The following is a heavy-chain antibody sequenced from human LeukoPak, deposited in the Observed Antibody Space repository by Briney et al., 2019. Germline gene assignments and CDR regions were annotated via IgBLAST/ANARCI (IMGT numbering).Heavy chain of an antibody. CDR2: IWYDGSNK. CDR1: GFTFSSYG. J-gene: IGHJ5*02. D-gene: IGHD3-22*01. V-gene: IGHV3-33*01. CDR3: ARDSSSIITMIVVSLDFDP. Sequence: GGSLRLSCAAPGFTFSSYGMHWVRQAPGKGLEWVAVIWYDGSNKYSADSVKGRFTLSRDNFKNTLYLQLNSLRAEDTAVYYCARDSSSIITMIVVSLDFDPWGHGTLVTVSS.